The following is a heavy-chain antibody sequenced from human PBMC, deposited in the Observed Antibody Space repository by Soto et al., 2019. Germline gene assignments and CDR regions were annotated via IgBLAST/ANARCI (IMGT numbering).Heavy chain of an antibody. D-gene: IGHD6-13*01. Sequence: GESLKISCKASGYNFTAFWIHWVRQMPGKGLEWLGKIDPSDSYTNYSPSFEGHVTISTNISISTAYLQWSSLRTSNTALYLCARVSKNWFDSWAQGTMVTVSS. CDR1: GYNFTAFW. V-gene: IGHV5-10-1*01. CDR3: ARVSKNWFDS. CDR2: IDPSDSYT. J-gene: IGHJ5*01.